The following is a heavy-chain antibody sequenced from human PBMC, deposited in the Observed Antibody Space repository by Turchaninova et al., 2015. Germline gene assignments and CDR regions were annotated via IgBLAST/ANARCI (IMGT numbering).Heavy chain of an antibody. CDR3: ARVPYYYDRSGYRLDDYYMGV. CDR1: GFSFDDYD. J-gene: IGHJ6*03. D-gene: IGHD3-22*01. CDR2: IGWNGGST. Sequence: EVQLVVSGGGVIRPGGSLRLSCAASGFSFDDYDLSWVRPAPGKGLEGVSGIGWNGGSTGYADSVKCRFTISRDNAKNSLYLQMNSLRAEDTALYYCARVPYYYDRSGYRLDDYYMGVWGKGTTVTVSS. V-gene: IGHV3-20*04.